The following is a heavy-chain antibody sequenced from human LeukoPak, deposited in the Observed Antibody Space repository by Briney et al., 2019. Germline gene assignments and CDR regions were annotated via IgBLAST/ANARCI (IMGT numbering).Heavy chain of an antibody. V-gene: IGHV4-34*01. CDR1: GGSFSGYY. CDR3: AREESYNWFDP. D-gene: IGHD3-10*01. CDR2: INHSGST. J-gene: IGHJ5*02. Sequence: PSETLSLTCAVYGGSFSGYYWSWIRQPPGKGLEWIGEINHSGSTNYNPSLKSRVTISVDTSKNQFSLKLSSVTAADTAVYYCAREESYNWFDPWGQGTLVTVSS.